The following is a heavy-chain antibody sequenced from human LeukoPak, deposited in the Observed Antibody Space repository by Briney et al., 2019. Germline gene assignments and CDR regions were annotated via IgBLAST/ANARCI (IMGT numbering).Heavy chain of an antibody. V-gene: IGHV3-74*01. Sequence: PGGSLRLSCAASGFTFSSYWMHWVRQAPGKGLVWVSRINTDGTSTTYADSVKGRFTISRDNAKNSLYLQMNSLRDEDTAVYYCARWFGELLSYFDYWGQGTLVTVSS. D-gene: IGHD3-10*01. CDR2: INTDGTST. CDR1: GFTFSSYW. J-gene: IGHJ4*02. CDR3: ARWFGELLSYFDY.